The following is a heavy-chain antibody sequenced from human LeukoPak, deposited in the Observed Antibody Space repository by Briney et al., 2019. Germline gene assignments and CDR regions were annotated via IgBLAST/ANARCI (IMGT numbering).Heavy chain of an antibody. Sequence: PSETLSLTCAVYGGSFSGYYWSWIRQPPGKGLEWIGEINHSGSTNYNPSLKSRATISVDTSKNQFSLRLSSVTAADTAVYYCARGLFSGNPTSDWGQGTLVTVSS. V-gene: IGHV4-34*01. CDR1: GGSFSGYY. CDR2: INHSGST. J-gene: IGHJ4*02. CDR3: ARGLFSGNPTSD. D-gene: IGHD4-23*01.